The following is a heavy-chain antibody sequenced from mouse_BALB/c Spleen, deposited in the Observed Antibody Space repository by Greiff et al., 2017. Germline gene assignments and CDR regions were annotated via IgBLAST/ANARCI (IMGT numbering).Heavy chain of an antibody. J-gene: IGHJ2*01. CDR1: GYAFSSSW. CDR2: IYPGDGDT. D-gene: IGHD2-2*01. V-gene: IGHV1-82*01. Sequence: QVQLQQSGPELVKPGASVKISCKASGYAFSSSWMNWVKQRPGQGLEWIGRIYPGDGDTNYNGKFKGKATLTADKSSSTAYMQLSSLTSVDSAVYFCARWGNYGYGFDYWGQGTTLTVSS. CDR3: ARWGNYGYGFDY.